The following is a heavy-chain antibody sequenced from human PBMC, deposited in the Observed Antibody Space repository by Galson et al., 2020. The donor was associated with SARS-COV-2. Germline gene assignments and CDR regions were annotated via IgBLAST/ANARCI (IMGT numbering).Heavy chain of an antibody. V-gene: IGHV3-30*18. CDR1: GFTFSSYG. CDR2: ISYDGSNR. CDR3: AKDYRVAAAGNSPLGY. Sequence: GESLKISCAASGFTFSSYGMHWVRQAPGKGLEWVAVISYDGSNRYYADSVKGRFTISRDNSKNTLYPQMNSLRAEDTAVYYCAKDYRVAAAGNSPLGYWGQGTLVTVSS. J-gene: IGHJ4*02. D-gene: IGHD6-13*01.